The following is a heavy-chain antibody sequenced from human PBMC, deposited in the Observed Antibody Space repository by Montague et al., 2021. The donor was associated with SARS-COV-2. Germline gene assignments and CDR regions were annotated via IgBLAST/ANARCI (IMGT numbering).Heavy chain of an antibody. V-gene: IGHV4-61*02. CDR3: ARDYGDYSYYYGLDV. CDR1: GGSIRSGSYY. Sequence: TLSLTCTVSGGSIRSGSYYWSWIRQPAGKGLEWIGRIYSSGSTNYNPSPKSRVTMSVDTSKNQFSLKVSSVTAADTAAYYCARDYGDYSYYYGLDVWGQGTTVTVSS. D-gene: IGHD4-17*01. J-gene: IGHJ6*02. CDR2: IYSSGST.